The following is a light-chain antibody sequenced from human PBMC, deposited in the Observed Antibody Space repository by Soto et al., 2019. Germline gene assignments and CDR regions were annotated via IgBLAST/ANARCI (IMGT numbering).Light chain of an antibody. Sequence: EIVLTQSPGTLSLSPGERATLSCRSSQSVSSSYLAWYQQKPGQAPRLLIYDVSNRATGIPARFSGSGSGKDFTLTISSLEPEDFAVYYCQQRSNWPLITFGQGTRLEIK. J-gene: IGKJ5*01. CDR1: QSVSSSY. CDR2: DVS. V-gene: IGKV3D-20*02. CDR3: QQRSNWPLIT.